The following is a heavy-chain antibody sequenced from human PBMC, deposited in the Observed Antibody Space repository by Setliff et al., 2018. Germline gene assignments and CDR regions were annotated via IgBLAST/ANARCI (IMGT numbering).Heavy chain of an antibody. CDR3: ARHFPWGYFDWLSYHDAFDI. D-gene: IGHD3-9*01. Sequence: PSGTLSLTCGVYGWSLSFFHWHWIRQTPGKGLEWIGDINHSGSTKCNPSLKSRVTISVDTSKNQFSLKLSSVTAADTAVYYCARHFPWGYFDWLSYHDAFDIWGQGTMVTVSS. V-gene: IGHV4-34*01. CDR2: INHSGST. J-gene: IGHJ3*02. CDR1: GWSLSFFH.